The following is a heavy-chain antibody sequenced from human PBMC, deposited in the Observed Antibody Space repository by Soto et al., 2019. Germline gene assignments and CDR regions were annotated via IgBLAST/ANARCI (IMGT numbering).Heavy chain of an antibody. J-gene: IGHJ2*01. V-gene: IGHV4-39*01. CDR1: GGSISSSSYY. D-gene: IGHD5-12*01. Sequence: QLQLQESGPGLVKPSETLSLTCTVSGGSISSSSYYWGWIRQPPGKGLEWIGSIYYSGSTYYNPSLKSRVTISVDTSKNQFSLKLSSVTAADTAVYYCARHVATVTIYWYFELWGRGTLVTVSS. CDR2: IYYSGST. CDR3: ARHVATVTIYWYFEL.